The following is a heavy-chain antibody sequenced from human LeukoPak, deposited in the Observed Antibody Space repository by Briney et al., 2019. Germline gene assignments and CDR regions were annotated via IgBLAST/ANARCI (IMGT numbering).Heavy chain of an antibody. V-gene: IGHV3-23*01. CDR1: GFTFSSYA. CDR2: IGASGGST. J-gene: IGHJ4*02. D-gene: IGHD3-22*01. Sequence: GGSLRLSCATSGFTFSSYAMSWVRQAPGKGLEWVSGIGASGGSTYYADSVKGRFTISRHNSKNTLYLQMNSLRAEDTAVYYCATLSFYYYDSSGYYDYWGQGTLVTVSS. CDR3: ATLSFYYYDSSGYYDY.